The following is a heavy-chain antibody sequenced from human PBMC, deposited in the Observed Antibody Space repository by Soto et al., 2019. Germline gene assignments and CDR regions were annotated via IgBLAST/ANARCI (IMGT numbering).Heavy chain of an antibody. CDR1: GGSISSYY. Sequence: SETLSLTCTVSGGSISSYYWSWIRQPPGKGLEWIGYIYYSGSTNYNPSLKSRVTISVDTSKNQFSLKLSSVTAADTAVYYCARAPLAVQLGYYYYGMDVWGQGTTVTVSS. D-gene: IGHD5-18*01. CDR3: ARAPLAVQLGYYYYGMDV. J-gene: IGHJ6*02. CDR2: IYYSGST. V-gene: IGHV4-59*01.